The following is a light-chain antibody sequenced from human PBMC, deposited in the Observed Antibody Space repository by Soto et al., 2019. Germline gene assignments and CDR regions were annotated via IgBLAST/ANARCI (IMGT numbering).Light chain of an antibody. J-gene: IGKJ1*01. CDR3: QQYGSSPRT. Sequence: EIVLTQSPATLPLSPGERATLSCRASQSVSRYLAWYQQKTGQAPRLLICDATNGATGIPARFSGSGSGTDFPLTISRLAPEDFAVYYCQQYGSSPRTFGQGTKVDIK. V-gene: IGKV3-11*01. CDR1: QSVSRY. CDR2: DAT.